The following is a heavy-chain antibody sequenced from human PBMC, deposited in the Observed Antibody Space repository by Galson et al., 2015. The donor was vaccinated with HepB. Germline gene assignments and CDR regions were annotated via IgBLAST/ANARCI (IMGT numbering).Heavy chain of an antibody. J-gene: IGHJ2*01. CDR3: AKGYYYDSSGYYYRPGYFDL. D-gene: IGHD3-22*01. CDR2: ITGSGDVT. CDR1: GLTFRSYA. V-gene: IGHV3-23*01. Sequence: SLRLSCAASGLTFRSYAMSWVRQVPGKGLEWVSTITGSGDVTYYADSVKGRFTIFRANSKNTQSMQLNSLRAEDTAVYFCAKGYYYDSSGYYYRPGYFDLWGRGTLVSVSS.